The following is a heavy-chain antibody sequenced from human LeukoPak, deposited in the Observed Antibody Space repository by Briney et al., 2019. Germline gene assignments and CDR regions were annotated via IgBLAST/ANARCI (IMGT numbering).Heavy chain of an antibody. CDR3: SSRRITIFGVATAGVDY. D-gene: IGHD3-3*01. CDR2: ISGSGGST. J-gene: IGHJ4*02. CDR1: GFTFSSYA. V-gene: IGHV3-23*01. Sequence: GGSLRLSCAASGFTFSSYAMSWVRQAPGKGLEWVSAISGSGGSTYYADSVKGRFTISRDNSKNTLYLQMNSLRAEDTAVYYCSSRRITIFGVATAGVDYWGQGTLVTVSS.